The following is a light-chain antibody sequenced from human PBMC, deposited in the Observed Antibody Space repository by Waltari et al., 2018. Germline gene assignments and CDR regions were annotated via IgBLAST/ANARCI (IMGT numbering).Light chain of an antibody. Sequence: DIQMTQPPSSLSASVGDRVTITCRASQSISSYLNWYQQKPGKAPKLLNYAASSLQSGVPSRFSGSGAETDFTLTISSLQPEDFATYYCEQSYSTPGTFGQGTKVEIK. CDR2: AAS. CDR3: EQSYSTPGT. CDR1: QSISSY. V-gene: IGKV1-39*01. J-gene: IGKJ1*01.